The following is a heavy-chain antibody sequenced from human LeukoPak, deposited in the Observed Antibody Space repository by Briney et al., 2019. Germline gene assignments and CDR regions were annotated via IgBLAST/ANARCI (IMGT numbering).Heavy chain of an antibody. CDR3: AVRDGSRTSRDAFDI. Sequence: ESGPTLVKATQTLTLTCTFSGFSLSSSGVGVGWIRQRPGKALEWLALFYGDDAKRYSPSLKSRLTITKDTSKNQVVLTMTNMDPVDTATYYCAVRDGSRTSRDAFDIWGQGTMVTVSS. J-gene: IGHJ3*02. CDR1: GFSLSSSGVG. V-gene: IGHV2-5*02. D-gene: IGHD3-10*01. CDR2: FYGDDAK.